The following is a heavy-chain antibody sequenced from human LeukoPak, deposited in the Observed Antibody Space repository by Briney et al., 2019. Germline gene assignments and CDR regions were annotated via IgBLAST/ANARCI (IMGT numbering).Heavy chain of an antibody. V-gene: IGHV4-31*03. D-gene: IGHD4-17*01. CDR2: IYYSGST. J-gene: IGHJ6*02. CDR3: AAQSIYDYGDYVRGMDV. Sequence: SETLSLTCTVSGGSISSGGYYWSWIRQHPGKGLEWIGYIYYSGSTYYNPSLKSRVTISVDTSKNQFSLKLSSVTAADTAVYYCAAQSIYDYGDYVRGMDVWGQGTTVTVSS. CDR1: GGSISSGGYY.